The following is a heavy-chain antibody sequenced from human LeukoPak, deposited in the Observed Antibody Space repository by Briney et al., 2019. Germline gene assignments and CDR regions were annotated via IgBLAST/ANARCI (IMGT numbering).Heavy chain of an antibody. D-gene: IGHD3-22*01. Sequence: SETLSLTCTVSGGSISSYSWTWIRQPAGKGLEWIGRIYTSGSTNYNPSLKSRVTISVDTSKNQFSLKLSSVTAADTAVYYCAKDRGPPMIVVVTTYDAFDIWGQGTMVTVSS. CDR3: AKDRGPPMIVVVTTYDAFDI. V-gene: IGHV4-4*07. CDR2: IYTSGST. CDR1: GGSISSYS. J-gene: IGHJ3*02.